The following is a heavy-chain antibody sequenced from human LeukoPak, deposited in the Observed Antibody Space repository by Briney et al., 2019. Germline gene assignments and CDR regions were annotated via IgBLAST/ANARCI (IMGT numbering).Heavy chain of an antibody. J-gene: IGHJ3*01. CDR1: GFTVSSNY. CDR2: IRYDGSNK. CDR3: ARDHHRRLYDSQARDTFDF. Sequence: GGSLRLSCAASGFTVSSNYMSWVRQAPGEGLEWVAFIRYDGSNKYYADSVKGRFTISRDNAKNSLYLQMNSLRAEDTAVYYCARDHHRRLYDSQARDTFDFWGQGTMVTVSS. D-gene: IGHD3-22*01. V-gene: IGHV3-30*02.